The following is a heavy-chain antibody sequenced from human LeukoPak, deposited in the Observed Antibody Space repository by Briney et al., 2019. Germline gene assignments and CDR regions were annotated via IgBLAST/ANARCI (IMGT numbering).Heavy chain of an antibody. V-gene: IGHV3-48*02. CDR3: ARGRTSMAYFDC. CDR1: VFPFSNSY. CDR2: ITSTSSTI. J-gene: IGHJ4*02. Sequence: GGSLRLSCAASVFPFSNSYLRWVPKAPGKGLEWVSYITSTSSTIYYADSVEGRFTISRDNAKNSLYLQMNSLRDEDTAVYYCARGRTSMAYFDCWGQGTLVAVSS. D-gene: IGHD5-18*01.